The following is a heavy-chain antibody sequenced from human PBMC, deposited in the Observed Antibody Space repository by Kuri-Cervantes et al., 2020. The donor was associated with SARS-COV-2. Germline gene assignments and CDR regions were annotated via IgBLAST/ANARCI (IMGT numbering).Heavy chain of an antibody. V-gene: IGHV3-30-3*01. CDR1: GFTFSSYA. J-gene: IGHJ6*02. D-gene: IGHD2-2*01. CDR3: ARVVPAAINGMDV. CDR2: ISYDGSNK. Sequence: GESLKISCAASGFTFSSYAMHWVRQAPGKGLEWVAVISYDGSNKYYADSVKGRFTISRDNSKNTLYLQMNSLRAEDTAVYYCARVVPAAINGMDVWGQGTTVTVSS.